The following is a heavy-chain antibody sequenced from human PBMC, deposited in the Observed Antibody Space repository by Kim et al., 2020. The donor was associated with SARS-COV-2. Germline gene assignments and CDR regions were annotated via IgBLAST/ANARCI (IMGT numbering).Heavy chain of an antibody. V-gene: IGHV3-48*04. J-gene: IGHJ4*02. D-gene: IGHD4-17*01. CDR3: AGTLRSSDY. CDR2: SAI. Sequence: SAIYYADSVKGRFTISRDNAKNALYLQMNTLRAEDTAVYYCAGTLRSSDYWGQGTLVTVSS.